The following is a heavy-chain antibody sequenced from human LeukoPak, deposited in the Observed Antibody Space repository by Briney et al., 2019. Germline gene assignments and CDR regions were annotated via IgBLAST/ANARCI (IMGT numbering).Heavy chain of an antibody. J-gene: IGHJ3*02. CDR2: INPNSGGS. V-gene: IGHV1-2*02. Sequence: ASVKVSCKASGYTFTGYYIHWVRQAPGQGLEWMGWINPNSGGSKYAQKFQGRVTMTRDTSISTAYMELSRLRYDDTAVYYCAGGFDYYDSSGYNSDAFDIWGQGTMVTVSS. D-gene: IGHD3-22*01. CDR3: AGGFDYYDSSGYNSDAFDI. CDR1: GYTFTGYY.